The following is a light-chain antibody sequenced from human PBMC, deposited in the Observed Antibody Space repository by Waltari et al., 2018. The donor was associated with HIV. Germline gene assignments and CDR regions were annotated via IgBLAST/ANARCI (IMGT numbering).Light chain of an antibody. CDR1: QSVGSY. V-gene: IGKV3-11*01. CDR2: DAS. CDR3: QQRSDWPPT. Sequence: EIVLTQSPATLSLSPGERATLTCRASQSVGSYLGWYQQNPGQAPRLLIDDASNRATGIPARFSGSGAGTDFTLTISSLEPEDFAVYYCQQRSDWPPTFGQGTKVEIK. J-gene: IGKJ1*01.